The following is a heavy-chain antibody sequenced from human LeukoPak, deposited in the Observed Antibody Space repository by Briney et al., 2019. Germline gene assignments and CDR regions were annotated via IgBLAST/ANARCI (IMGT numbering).Heavy chain of an antibody. CDR2: FDPEDGET. D-gene: IGHD3-22*01. V-gene: IGHV1-24*01. J-gene: IGHJ4*02. CDR3: ATIVYDSSGYLDY. Sequence: ASVKVSCRVSGYTLTELSMHWVRQAPGKGLEWMGGFDPEDGETIYAQKFQGRVTMTEDTSTDTAYMELSSLRSEDTAVYYCATIVYDSSGYLDYWGQGTLVTVSS. CDR1: GYTLTELS.